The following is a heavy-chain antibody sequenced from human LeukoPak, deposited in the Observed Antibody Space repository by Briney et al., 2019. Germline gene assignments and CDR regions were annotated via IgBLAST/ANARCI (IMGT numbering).Heavy chain of an antibody. CDR2: ISGSGGST. J-gene: IGHJ4*02. D-gene: IGHD6-19*01. V-gene: IGHV3-23*01. Sequence: GGSLRLSCAASGFTFSSYAMSWVRQAPGKGLEWVSTISGSGGSTYYADSVKGHFTISRDNSKNTLYLQMSSLRAEDTAVYYCAKGTAVAGKYPFDYWGQGTLVTVSS. CDR1: GFTFSSYA. CDR3: AKGTAVAGKYPFDY.